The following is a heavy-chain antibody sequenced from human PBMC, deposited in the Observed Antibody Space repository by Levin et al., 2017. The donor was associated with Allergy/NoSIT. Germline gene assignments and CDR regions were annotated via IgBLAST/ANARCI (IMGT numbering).Heavy chain of an antibody. Sequence: LRLSCKVSGGSISSGSYYWSWIRQPAAKGLEWIGRIYSSGSANYNPSLKSRVTRSVDTSKNQFSVKLSAVTAAETAVYYCARAEVGSEHWGQGTLVTVSS. CDR2: IYSSGSA. J-gene: IGHJ4*02. V-gene: IGHV4-61*02. CDR3: ARAEVGSEH. D-gene: IGHD1-14*01. CDR1: GGSISSGSYY.